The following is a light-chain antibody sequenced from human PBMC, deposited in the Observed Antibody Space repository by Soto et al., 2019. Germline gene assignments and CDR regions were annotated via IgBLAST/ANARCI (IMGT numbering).Light chain of an antibody. CDR2: DVS. Sequence: QSALTQPASVSGSAGQLISISCTGTSSDIGRYNFVSWYQQRPGQAPKLLIFDVSHRPSGISDRFSGSKSGYTASLTISGLQAEDEADYYCNSYTSTSPPYVFGTG. V-gene: IGLV2-14*01. CDR3: NSYTSTSPPYV. J-gene: IGLJ1*01. CDR1: SSDIGRYNF.